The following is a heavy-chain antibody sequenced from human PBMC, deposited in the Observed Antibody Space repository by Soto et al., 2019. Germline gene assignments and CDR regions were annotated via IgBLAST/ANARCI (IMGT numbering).Heavy chain of an antibody. V-gene: IGHV3-23*01. D-gene: IGHD4-17*01. CDR2: ISGSGSST. CDR1: GVTFSTYA. CDR3: AHPRGYGVFDAFDI. Sequence: PGGSLRLSCAASGVTFSTYAMNWVRQAPGKRLEWVSGISGSGSSTYYADSVKGRFTVSRDNSINTLYLQMSSLRTEDTAVYYCAHPRGYGVFDAFDIWGQGTMVTVSS. J-gene: IGHJ3*02.